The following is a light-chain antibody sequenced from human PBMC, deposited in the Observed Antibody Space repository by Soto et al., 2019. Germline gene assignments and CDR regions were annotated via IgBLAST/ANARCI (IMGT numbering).Light chain of an antibody. CDR1: QSVSSN. J-gene: IGKJ4*01. V-gene: IGKV3-15*01. CDR2: DAS. CDR3: QQYNVWPLT. Sequence: EIVMTQSPATLSVSPGERATLSCRASQSVSSNLAWYQQKPGQTPKLLIYDASTRATGIPARFSGSGSGTEFALPISRLQSEDFEVYYCQQYNVWPLTFGGGTKVEFK.